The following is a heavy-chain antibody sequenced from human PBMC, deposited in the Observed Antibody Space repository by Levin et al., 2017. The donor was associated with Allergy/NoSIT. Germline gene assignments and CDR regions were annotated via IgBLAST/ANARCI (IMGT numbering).Heavy chain of an antibody. V-gene: IGHV2-5*01. CDR3: AHRPSGTTGFY. D-gene: IGHD1-7*01. Sequence: SGPTLVKPTQTLTLTCTFSGFSLRTSGVGVGWIRQPPGKAPEWLAFIYWNDDKRYSPSLKSRLTITKDTSKKQVVLKMTNMDPVDTATYYCAHRPSGTTGFYWGQGTLVTVSS. J-gene: IGHJ4*02. CDR2: IYWNDDK. CDR1: GFSLRTSGVG.